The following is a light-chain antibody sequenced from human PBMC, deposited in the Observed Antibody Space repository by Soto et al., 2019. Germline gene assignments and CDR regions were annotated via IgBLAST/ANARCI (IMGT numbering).Light chain of an antibody. CDR2: STN. Sequence: QAVVTQEPSFSVSPGGTVTITCGLNSGSVSTSNNPSWYQQTPGQTPRTLIYSTNSRSSGVPDRFSGSILGKKAALTITGAQADDESEYYCVLYMGSGIYVFGTGTRLTVL. V-gene: IGLV8-61*01. CDR1: SGSVSTSNN. J-gene: IGLJ1*01. CDR3: VLYMGSGIYV.